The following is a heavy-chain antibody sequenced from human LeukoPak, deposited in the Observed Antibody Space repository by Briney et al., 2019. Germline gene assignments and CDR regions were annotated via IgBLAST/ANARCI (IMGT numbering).Heavy chain of an antibody. D-gene: IGHD2-15*01. CDR2: INHSGST. J-gene: IGHJ5*02. Sequence: SETLSLTCAVYGGSFSGYYWSWIRQPPGKGLEWIGEINHSGSTNHNPSLKSRVTISVDTSKNQFSLKLSSVTAADTAVYYCARKLAARFDPWGQGTLVTVSS. CDR3: ARKLAARFDP. CDR1: GGSFSGYY. V-gene: IGHV4-34*01.